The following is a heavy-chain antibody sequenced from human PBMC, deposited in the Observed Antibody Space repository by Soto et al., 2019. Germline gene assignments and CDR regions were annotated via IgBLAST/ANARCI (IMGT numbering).Heavy chain of an antibody. CDR1: GYTLTELS. CDR2: FDPEDGET. Sequence: QVQLVQSGAEVKKPGASVKVSCKVSGYTLTELSMYWVRQAPGKGLEWMGGFDPEDGETIYAQKFQGRVTMTEDTYTDTAYMELSSLRSEDTAVYYCATGHYYDSSGYHPYYFDYWGQGTLVTVSS. J-gene: IGHJ4*02. D-gene: IGHD3-22*01. CDR3: ATGHYYDSSGYHPYYFDY. V-gene: IGHV1-24*01.